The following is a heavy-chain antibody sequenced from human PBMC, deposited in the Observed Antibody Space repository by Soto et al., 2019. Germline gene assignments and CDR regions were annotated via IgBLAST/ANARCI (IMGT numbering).Heavy chain of an antibody. CDR2: IYYSGST. V-gene: IGHV4-59*08. Sequence: QVQLQESGPGLVKPSETLSLTCTVSGGSISSYYWSWIRQPPGKGLEWIGYIYYSGSTNYNPSLTRRXXIXGXXSQNPFSRKLSSVTAADTAVYYCARQPFTMIAPDYWGQGTLVTVSS. CDR3: ARQPFTMIAPDY. CDR1: GGSISSYY. J-gene: IGHJ4*02. D-gene: IGHD3-22*01.